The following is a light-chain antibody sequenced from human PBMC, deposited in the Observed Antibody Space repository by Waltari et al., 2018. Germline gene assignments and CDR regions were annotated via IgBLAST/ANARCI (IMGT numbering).Light chain of an antibody. V-gene: IGLV1-40*01. CDR1: SSNIGGGYD. CDR3: QSYDISLSGSL. Sequence: QSVLTQPPSVSGAPGQRVTISCTGSSSNIGGGYDVQWYQQLPGTAPNLLIYNNNNRPAGVPDRVSGSKSGTSAALAITGLQAEDEADYYCQSYDISLSGSLFGGGTKLTVL. CDR2: NNN. J-gene: IGLJ2*01.